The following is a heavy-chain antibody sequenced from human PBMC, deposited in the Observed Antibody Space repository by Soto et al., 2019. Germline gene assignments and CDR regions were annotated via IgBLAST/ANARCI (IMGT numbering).Heavy chain of an antibody. Sequence: QVQLQESGPGLVKPSETLSLICSVSGGSISGYYWSWIRQPPGKGLEWIGYIHYNGGTNYNPSLKSRVIISVDTSKNQFSLKLSAVTAADTAVYHCARGPPGYGFSFDIWGHGTMVTVSP. CDR2: IHYNGGT. J-gene: IGHJ3*02. CDR1: GGSISGYY. CDR3: ARGPPGYGFSFDI. D-gene: IGHD5-18*01. V-gene: IGHV4-59*01.